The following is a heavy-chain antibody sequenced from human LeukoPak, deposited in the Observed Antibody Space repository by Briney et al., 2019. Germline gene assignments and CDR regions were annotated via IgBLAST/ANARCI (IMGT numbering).Heavy chain of an antibody. CDR2: ISYDGSNK. J-gene: IGHJ6*02. D-gene: IGHD3-10*01. CDR1: GFTFSSYA. V-gene: IGHV3-30*07. CDR3: AKFARLNRVV. Sequence: GGSLRLSCAASGFTFSSYALHWVRQAPGKGLEWMAFISYDGSNKYYADSVKGRFTISRDNSKNTLYLQMNSLRAEDTAVYYCAKFARLNRVVWGQGTTVTVSS.